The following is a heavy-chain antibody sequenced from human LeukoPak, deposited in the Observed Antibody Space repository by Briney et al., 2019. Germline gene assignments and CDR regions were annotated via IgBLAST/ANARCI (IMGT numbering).Heavy chain of an antibody. CDR3: AREGRDGYNFLDY. CDR2: INSDGSWT. CDR1: GNYW. D-gene: IGHD5-24*01. Sequence: PGGSLRLSCAASGNYWMHWVRQAPGKGLVWVSHINSDGSWTSYADSVKGRFTISKDNAKNTVYLQMNNLRAEDTAVYYCAREGRDGYNFLDYWGQGTLVTVSS. V-gene: IGHV3-74*01. J-gene: IGHJ4*02.